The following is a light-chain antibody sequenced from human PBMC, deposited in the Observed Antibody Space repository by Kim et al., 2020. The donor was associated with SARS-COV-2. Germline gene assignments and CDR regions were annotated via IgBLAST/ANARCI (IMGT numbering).Light chain of an antibody. CDR2: KAS. V-gene: IGKV1-5*03. CDR3: QQYYDSWT. J-gene: IGKJ1*01. Sequence: DIQMTQSPSTLSASVGARVTITCRASQTIRGWMAWYQQKPGKAPKLLIYKASNLEGGVPSRFSGSGSGTEFSLTICNLQPDDCATYYCQQYYDSWTFGQGTKVDIK. CDR1: QTIRGW.